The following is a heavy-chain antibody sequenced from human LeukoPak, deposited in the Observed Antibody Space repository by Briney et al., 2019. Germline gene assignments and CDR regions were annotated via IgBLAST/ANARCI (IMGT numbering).Heavy chain of an antibody. CDR3: ARASDCSGGSCDYCYYYMDV. CDR1: GFTVSSNY. D-gene: IGHD2-15*01. V-gene: IGHV3-53*01. CDR2: ICSGGST. Sequence: GGSLRLSCAASGFTVSSNYMSWVRQAPAKGLEWVSVICSGGSTFYADSVKSRCTISKDNSKNTLYLQMHSLRAEETVVYYCARASDCSGGSCDYCYYYMDVWGKGTTVTVSS. J-gene: IGHJ6*03.